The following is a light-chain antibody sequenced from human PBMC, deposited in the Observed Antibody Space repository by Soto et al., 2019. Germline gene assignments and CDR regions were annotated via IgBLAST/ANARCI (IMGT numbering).Light chain of an antibody. CDR1: SSDVGGYNY. Sequence: QSALTQPASVSGSPGQSITISCTGTSSDVGGYNYVSWYQQHPGKDPKLMIFDVTNRPSGVSNRFSASRSGNTASLTIPGLQAEYEGDYYCSSYTASSTLVFGGGTELTVL. CDR3: SSYTASSTLV. J-gene: IGLJ2*01. V-gene: IGLV2-14*01. CDR2: DVT.